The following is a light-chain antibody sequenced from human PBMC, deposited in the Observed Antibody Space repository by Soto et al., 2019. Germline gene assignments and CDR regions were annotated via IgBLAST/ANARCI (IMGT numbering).Light chain of an antibody. CDR1: GSNIGTNS. V-gene: IGLV1-44*01. CDR2: NFS. J-gene: IGLJ2*01. CDR3: AAWDDILNGVV. Sequence: QSVLTQPPSASGTPGQRVTLSCSGGGSNIGTNSVNWYQHLPGTAPKLLIYNFSQRPSGVPDRFSGSKSGTSASLAISGLQSEDEADYYCAAWDDILNGVVFGGGTKLTVL.